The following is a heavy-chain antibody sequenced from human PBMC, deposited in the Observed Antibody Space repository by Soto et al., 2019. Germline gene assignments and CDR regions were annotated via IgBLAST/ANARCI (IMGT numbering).Heavy chain of an antibody. V-gene: IGHV3-30*18. D-gene: IGHD3-3*01. Sequence: GGSLRLSCAASGFTFSSYGMHWVRQAPGKGLEWVAVISYDGSNKYYADSVKGRFTISRDNSKNTLYLQMNSLRAEDTAVYYCAKRRDYDFWSGDYYMDVWGKGTTVTVSS. CDR2: ISYDGSNK. CDR3: AKRRDYDFWSGDYYMDV. CDR1: GFTFSSYG. J-gene: IGHJ6*03.